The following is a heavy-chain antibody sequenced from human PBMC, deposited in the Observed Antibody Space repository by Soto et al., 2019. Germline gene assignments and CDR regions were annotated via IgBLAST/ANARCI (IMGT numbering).Heavy chain of an antibody. J-gene: IGHJ5*02. D-gene: IGHD2-2*01. V-gene: IGHV3-23*01. CDR3: AKDLRHLGYCSSTSCPDWFDP. CDR2: ISGSGGST. Sequence: GGSLRLACAASGFTFSSYAMSWVRQAPGKGLEWVSAISGSGGSTYYADSVKGRFTISRDNSKNTLYLQMNSLRAEDTAVYYCAKDLRHLGYCSSTSCPDWFDPWGQGTLVTVSS. CDR1: GFTFSSYA.